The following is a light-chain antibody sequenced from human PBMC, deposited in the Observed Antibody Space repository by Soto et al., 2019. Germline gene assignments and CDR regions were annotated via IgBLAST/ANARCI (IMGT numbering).Light chain of an antibody. J-gene: IGKJ1*01. CDR3: QQDVSSPWA. CDR2: GAS. V-gene: IGKV3-20*01. Sequence: EIVLAQSPGTLSLSPWDRATLACRASQSVTNSFLAWYQQKPGQAPRLLIYGASRRATGLPDRFTGSGSGTYFTLTISRLEHEDFAVYYCQQDVSSPWAFGQGTKVEI. CDR1: QSVTNSF.